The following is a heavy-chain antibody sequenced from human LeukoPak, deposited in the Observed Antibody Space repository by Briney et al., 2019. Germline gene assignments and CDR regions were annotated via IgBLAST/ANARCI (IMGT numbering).Heavy chain of an antibody. D-gene: IGHD4-23*01. J-gene: IGHJ4*02. Sequence: SETLSLTCPIYNPSFTGVYWSWIRQPSGEGLEWIGEMHFSGTPYYNPSLSSRATISVDTSKNQFSLILKSVTAADTAVYFCSRGGDDSKVGRYWGQGALVTVSS. CDR3: SRGGDDSKVGRY. V-gene: IGHV4-34*01. CDR2: MHFSGTP. CDR1: NPSFTGVY.